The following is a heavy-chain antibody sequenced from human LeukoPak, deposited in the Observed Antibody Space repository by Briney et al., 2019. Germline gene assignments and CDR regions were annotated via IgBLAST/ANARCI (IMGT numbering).Heavy chain of an antibody. Sequence: SETLSLTCAVYGGSSSGYYWSWIRQPPGKGLEWIGEINHSGSTNYNPSLKSRVTISVDTSKNKFSLKLSSVTAADTAVYYCARMGRQWLVPGSGFFDYWGQGTLVTVSS. CDR2: INHSGST. D-gene: IGHD6-19*01. J-gene: IGHJ4*02. CDR3: ARMGRQWLVPGSGFFDY. V-gene: IGHV4-34*01. CDR1: GGSSSGYY.